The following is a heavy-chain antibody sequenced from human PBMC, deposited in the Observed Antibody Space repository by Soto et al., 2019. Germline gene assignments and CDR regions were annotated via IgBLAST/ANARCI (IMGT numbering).Heavy chain of an antibody. D-gene: IGHD6-19*01. Sequence: GGSLRLSCAASGFTFSSYWRHWVRQAPGKGLEWVAVVSHDGRNTHYADSVKGRFTISRDSSKNTVSLEMTSLRAEDTAVYYCAKGGRQWLVTSDFNYWGQGALVTVSS. V-gene: IGHV3-30*18. CDR3: AKGGRQWLVTSDFNY. CDR2: VSHDGRNT. J-gene: IGHJ4*02. CDR1: GFTFSSYW.